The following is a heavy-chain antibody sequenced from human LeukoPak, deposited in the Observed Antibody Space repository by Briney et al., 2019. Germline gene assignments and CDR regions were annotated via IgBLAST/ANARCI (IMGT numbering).Heavy chain of an antibody. CDR1: GGSISSYY. D-gene: IGHD6-19*01. V-gene: IGHV4-59*06. CDR2: ISYSGTP. Sequence: SETLSLTCTVSGGSISSYYWSWIRQPPGKGLEWVGYISYSGTPYYNPSLKSRVAILIDTSTNQFSLRLNSVTAADTAVYYCARRAPWLVSGCFDYWGQGALVTVSS. CDR3: ARRAPWLVSGCFDY. J-gene: IGHJ4*02.